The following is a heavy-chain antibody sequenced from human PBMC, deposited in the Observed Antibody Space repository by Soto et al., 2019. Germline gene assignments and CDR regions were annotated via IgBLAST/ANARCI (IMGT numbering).Heavy chain of an antibody. CDR3: ARDFGGPRLSY. V-gene: IGHV3-30-3*01. CDR1: GFTFSSYA. J-gene: IGHJ4*02. D-gene: IGHD3-10*01. Sequence: GGSLRLSCAACGFTFSSYAMHWVRQAPGKGLEWVAVISYDGSNKYYADSVKGRFTISRDNSKNTLYLQMNSLRAEDTAVYYCARDFGGPRLSYWGQGTLVTVSS. CDR2: ISYDGSNK.